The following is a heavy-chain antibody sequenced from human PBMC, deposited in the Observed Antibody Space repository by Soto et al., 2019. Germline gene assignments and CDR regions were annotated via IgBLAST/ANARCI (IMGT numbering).Heavy chain of an antibody. Sequence: ASVKVSCKASGYTFTSYGIHWVRQAPGQRPEWMGWINAANGDTKYSPKFQGRVTITRDTSASTAYMELSSLRSEDTAVYYCVRRHVSATGIDWFDPWGQGTLVTVPQ. J-gene: IGHJ5*02. CDR2: INAANGDT. D-gene: IGHD6-13*01. CDR3: VRRHVSATGIDWFDP. V-gene: IGHV1-3*01. CDR1: GYTFTSYG.